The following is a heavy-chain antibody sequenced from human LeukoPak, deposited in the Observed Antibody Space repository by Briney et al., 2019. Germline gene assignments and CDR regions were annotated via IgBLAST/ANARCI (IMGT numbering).Heavy chain of an antibody. CDR3: ARLRAAGLYYYYYYMDV. CDR1: GFTLSSYA. CDR2: ISGSGGST. J-gene: IGHJ6*03. D-gene: IGHD2-15*01. Sequence: GGSLRLSCAASGFTLSSYAMSWVRQAPGKGLEWVSAISGSGGSTYYADSVKGRFTISRDNSKNTLYLQMNSLRAEDTAVYYCARLRAAGLYYYYYYMDVWGKGTTVTVSS. V-gene: IGHV3-23*01.